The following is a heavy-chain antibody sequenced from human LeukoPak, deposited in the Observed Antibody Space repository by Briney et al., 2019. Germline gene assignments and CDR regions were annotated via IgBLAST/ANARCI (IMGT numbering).Heavy chain of an antibody. Sequence: PSETLSLACSVSGGSMNSYYWSWIRQSPGKGLEWIGYIYYSGSTNYNPSLKSRVTISVDTSKNQFSLKLSSVTAADTAVYYCARHVWLQPFDYWGQGTLVTVSS. CDR1: GGSMNSYY. CDR2: IYYSGST. CDR3: ARHVWLQPFDY. D-gene: IGHD3-9*01. V-gene: IGHV4-59*08. J-gene: IGHJ4*02.